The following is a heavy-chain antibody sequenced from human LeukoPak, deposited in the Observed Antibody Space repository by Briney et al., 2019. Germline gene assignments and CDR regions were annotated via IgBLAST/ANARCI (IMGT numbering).Heavy chain of an antibody. CDR1: GFTSSSYA. CDR3: AKRVGPGRAFDI. D-gene: IGHD3-10*01. J-gene: IGHJ3*02. Sequence: PGGSLRLSCAASGFTSSSYAMSWVRQAPGKGLEWVSAISDSGGCTYYADSVKGRFTISRDNSKNTLYLQVNSLRAEDTAVYYCAKRVGPGRAFDIWGQGTMVTVSS. CDR2: ISDSGGCT. V-gene: IGHV3-23*01.